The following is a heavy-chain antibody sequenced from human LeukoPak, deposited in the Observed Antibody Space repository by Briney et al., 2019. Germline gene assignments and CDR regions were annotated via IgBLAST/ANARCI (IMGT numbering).Heavy chain of an antibody. D-gene: IGHD3-3*01. CDR2: IKEDGSDK. V-gene: IGHV3-7*01. Sequence: GSLRLSCAASGFTFSTSWMSWVRQAPGKGLEWVASIKEDGSDKYYVDSVKGRFTISRDNAKNSLYLQMSSLRAEDTAVYYCARFRTLGAWGQETLVTVSS. J-gene: IGHJ5*02. CDR1: GFTFSTSW. CDR3: ARFRTLGA.